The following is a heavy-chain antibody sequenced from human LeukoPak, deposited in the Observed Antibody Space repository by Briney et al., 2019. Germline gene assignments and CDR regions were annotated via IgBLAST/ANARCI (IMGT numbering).Heavy chain of an antibody. Sequence: ASVKVSCKASGYTFTGYYMHWVRQAPGQGLEWMGWINPNSGGTNYAQKFQGRVTMTRDTSISTAYMELSRLRSDDTAVYYCARDLGGYVGDYYYYGMDVWGQGTTVTVSS. J-gene: IGHJ6*02. CDR1: GYTFTGYY. D-gene: IGHD5-12*01. CDR2: INPNSGGT. CDR3: ARDLGGYVGDYYYYGMDV. V-gene: IGHV1-2*02.